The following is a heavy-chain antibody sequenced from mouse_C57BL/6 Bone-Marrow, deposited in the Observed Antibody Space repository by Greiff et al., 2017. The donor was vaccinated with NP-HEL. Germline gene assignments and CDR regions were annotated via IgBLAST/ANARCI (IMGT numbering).Heavy chain of an antibody. CDR3: ARHRTWFAY. Sequence: EVKLEESGGDLVKPGGSLKLSCAASGFTFSSYGMSWVRQTPDKRLEWVATISSGGSYTYYPDSVKGRFTISRDNAKNTLYLQMSSLKSEDTAMYYCARHRTWFAYWGQGTLVTVSA. CDR2: ISSGGSYT. J-gene: IGHJ3*01. CDR1: GFTFSSYG. V-gene: IGHV5-6*02.